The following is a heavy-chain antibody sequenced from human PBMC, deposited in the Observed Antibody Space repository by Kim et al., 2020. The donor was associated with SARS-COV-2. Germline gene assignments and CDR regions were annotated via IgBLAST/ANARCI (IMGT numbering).Heavy chain of an antibody. D-gene: IGHD1-26*01. Sequence: SETLSLTCIVSGGSISSSDYYWGWIRQPPGKGLEWIGHISYTGTTFYNPSLKSRVTISVDTWRTRYSLNLSSVTATDTAGYYCARLTRASHFEDWGQGTLVTVSS. CDR2: ISYTGTT. V-gene: IGHV4-39*01. CDR3: ARLTRASHFED. J-gene: IGHJ4*02. CDR1: GGSISSSDYY.